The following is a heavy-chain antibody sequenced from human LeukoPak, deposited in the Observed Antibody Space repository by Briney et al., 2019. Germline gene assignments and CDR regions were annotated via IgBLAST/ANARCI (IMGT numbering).Heavy chain of an antibody. CDR3: ARVGYDSSGYYYALFDD. V-gene: IGHV4-31*03. CDR1: GGSIRSGSYY. Sequence: PSETLSLTCIVSGGSIRSGSYYWSWIRQHPGKGLEWIGYIYYSGSTYYNPSLKSRVIISVDTSKNQFSLKLSSVTAADTAVYYCARVGYDSSGYYYALFDDWGQGTLVTVSS. CDR2: IYYSGST. D-gene: IGHD3-22*01. J-gene: IGHJ4*02.